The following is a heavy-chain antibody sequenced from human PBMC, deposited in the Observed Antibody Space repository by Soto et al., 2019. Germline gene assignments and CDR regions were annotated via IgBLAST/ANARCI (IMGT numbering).Heavy chain of an antibody. CDR2: IKPDGSVK. Sequence: GGSLRLSCAASGFTFSNFWMGWVRQTPGKGLEWVANIKPDGSVKDYVDSVKGRFTISRDNAKTSLYLQMDSLRPEDTAIYYCAREGVTNYTDYYFDLWGHGALVTVSS. J-gene: IGHJ4*01. CDR1: GFTFSNFW. D-gene: IGHD4-4*01. CDR3: AREGVTNYTDYYFDL. V-gene: IGHV3-7*01.